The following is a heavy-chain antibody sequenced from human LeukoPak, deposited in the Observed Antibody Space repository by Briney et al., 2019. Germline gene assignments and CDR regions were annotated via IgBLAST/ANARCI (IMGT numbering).Heavy chain of an antibody. CDR2: IIPIFGTA. V-gene: IGHV1-69*13. CDR1: GGTFSSYA. D-gene: IGHD3-22*01. Sequence: SVKVSFKASGGTFSSYAISWVRQAPGQGLEWMGGIIPIFGTANYAQKFQGRVTITADESTSTAYMELSSLRSEDTAVYYCARDTYYYDSSGYLLGYWGQGTLVTVSS. CDR3: ARDTYYYDSSGYLLGY. J-gene: IGHJ4*02.